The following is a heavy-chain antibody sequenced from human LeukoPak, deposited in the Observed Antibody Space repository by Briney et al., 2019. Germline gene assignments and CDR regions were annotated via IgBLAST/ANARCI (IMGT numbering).Heavy chain of an antibody. V-gene: IGHV4-61*02. Sequence: SETLSLTXTVSSGSMSSGSYYWSWIRQPAGKGLEWIGRITASGTTHYNPSLKSRVTISVDTSKNQFSLKLSSVTAADTAVYYCARELGYAVISLDYWGQGTLVTVSS. CDR1: SGSMSSGSYY. CDR3: ARELGYAVISLDY. J-gene: IGHJ4*02. D-gene: IGHD5-12*01. CDR2: ITASGTT.